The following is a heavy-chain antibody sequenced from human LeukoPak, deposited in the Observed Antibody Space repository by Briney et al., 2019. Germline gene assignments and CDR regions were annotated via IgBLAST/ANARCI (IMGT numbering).Heavy chain of an antibody. J-gene: IGHJ5*02. CDR2: ISCSGDST. D-gene: IGHD3-9*01. CDR1: GFTFSSYA. V-gene: IGHV3-23*01. CDR3: ARGLTYYDILTGYYLGNWFDP. Sequence: GGSLRLSCAASGFTFSSYAMTWVRQAPGKGLEWVSAISCSGDSTYYADSVKGRFTISRDNSENTLYLQMNSLRAEDTAVYYCARGLTYYDILTGYYLGNWFDPWGQGTLVTVSS.